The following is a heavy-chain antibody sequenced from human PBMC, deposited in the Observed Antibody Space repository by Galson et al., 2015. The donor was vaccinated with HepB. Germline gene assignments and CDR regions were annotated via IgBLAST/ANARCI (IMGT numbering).Heavy chain of an antibody. V-gene: IGHV1-2*04. CDR3: ARTGTGYRSYNWFDP. CDR1: GYTFTGYY. CDR2: INPNSGGT. J-gene: IGHJ5*02. Sequence: SVKVSCKASGYTFTGYYMHWVRQAPGQGLEWMGWINPNSGGTNYAQKFQGWVTMTRDTSISTAYMELSRLRSDDTAVYYCARTGTGYRSYNWFDPWGQGTLDTVSS. D-gene: IGHD3/OR15-3a*01.